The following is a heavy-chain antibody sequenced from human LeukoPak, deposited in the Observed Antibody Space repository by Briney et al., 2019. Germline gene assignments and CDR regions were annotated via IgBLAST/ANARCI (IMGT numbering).Heavy chain of an antibody. CDR2: IIPIFGTA. J-gene: IGHJ4*02. V-gene: IGHV1-69*06. Sequence: ASVTVSFKASGGTFSSYAFSWVRLAPGPGLGWMGRIIPIFGTANYAQKFQGRVTITADKSTSTAYMELSSLRSEDTAVYYCARDSSILRGIFDYWGQGTLVTVSS. D-gene: IGHD2-21*01. CDR1: GGTFSSYA. CDR3: ARDSSILRGIFDY.